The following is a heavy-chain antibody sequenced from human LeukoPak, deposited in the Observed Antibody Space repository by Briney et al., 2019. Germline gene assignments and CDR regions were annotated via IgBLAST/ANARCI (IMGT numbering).Heavy chain of an antibody. D-gene: IGHD5-12*01. CDR1: GFTVSSNY. J-gene: IGHJ4*02. Sequence: GRSLRLSCAASGFTVSSNYMNWVRQAPGKGLKWVSVITSGGNTYYADSVKGRFTTSRDNSKNTLYVQMNSLRAEDTAIYYCARGRGYRDYDRPLDYWGQGTLVTVSS. V-gene: IGHV3-53*01. CDR3: ARGRGYRDYDRPLDY. CDR2: ITSGGNT.